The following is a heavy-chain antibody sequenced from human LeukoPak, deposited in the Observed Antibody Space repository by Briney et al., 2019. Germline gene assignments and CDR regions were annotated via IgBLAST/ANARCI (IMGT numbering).Heavy chain of an antibody. D-gene: IGHD5-24*01. CDR2: IKQDGSDK. CDR1: GFTFSSYW. J-gene: IGHJ5*02. Sequence: GALRLSCAASGFTFSSYWMSWVRQAPGKGLEWVANIKQDGSDKYYVDSVKGRFTISRDNAKNSLYLQMNSLRAEDTAVYYCARASDPWLQLTWGQGTLVTVSS. V-gene: IGHV3-7*05. CDR3: ARASDPWLQLT.